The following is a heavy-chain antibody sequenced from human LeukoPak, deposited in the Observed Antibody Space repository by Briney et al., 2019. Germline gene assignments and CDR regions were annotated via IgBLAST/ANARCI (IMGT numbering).Heavy chain of an antibody. V-gene: IGHV3-53*01. CDR1: DFTVSDNY. CDR3: GGSGSYYTPSYY. D-gene: IGHD3-10*01. J-gene: IGHJ4*02. CDR2: ISDGGVT. Sequence: WGSLRLSCATSDFTVSDNYRSWLRQAPGRGREGFSVISDGGVTYYAESVKGRFTISRDDYNDTLYLQMNSLRPEDTAVYYCGGSGSYYTPSYYWGQGTLVTVSS.